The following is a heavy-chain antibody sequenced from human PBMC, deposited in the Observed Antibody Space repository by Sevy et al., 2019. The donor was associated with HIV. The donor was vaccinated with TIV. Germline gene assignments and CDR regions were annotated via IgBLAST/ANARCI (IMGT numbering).Heavy chain of an antibody. V-gene: IGHV3-33*01. CDR3: AREDIRVAGIGYYFHS. CDR1: GFSISCYG. CDR2: IWYDGTNR. Sequence: GGSLRLSCAASGFSISCYGMHWVRQAPGKGLEWVAVIWYDGTNREYADSVKGRFTISRDNSKNTLYLQMNSLRVEDTAVYYCAREDIRVAGIGYYFHSWGQGTLVTVSS. J-gene: IGHJ4*02. D-gene: IGHD6-19*01.